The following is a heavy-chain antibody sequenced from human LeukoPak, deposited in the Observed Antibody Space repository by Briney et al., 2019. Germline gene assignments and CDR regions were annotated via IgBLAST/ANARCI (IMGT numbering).Heavy chain of an antibody. CDR3: ARRGYSYGYYYYYGMDV. J-gene: IGHJ6*02. D-gene: IGHD5-18*01. Sequence: SETLSLTCAVYGGSFSGYYWSWIRQPPGKGLEWIGEINHSGSTNYNPSLKSRVTISVDTSKNQFSLKLSSVTAADTAVYYCARRGYSYGYYYYYGMDVWGQGTTVTVSS. CDR1: GGSFSGYY. V-gene: IGHV4-34*01. CDR2: INHSGST.